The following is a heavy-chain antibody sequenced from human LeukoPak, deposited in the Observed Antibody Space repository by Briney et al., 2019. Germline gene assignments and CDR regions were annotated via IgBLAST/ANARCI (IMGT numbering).Heavy chain of an antibody. D-gene: IGHD3-10*01. V-gene: IGHV4-59*12. J-gene: IGHJ4*02. CDR2: IYYSGST. CDR1: GGSISSYC. Sequence: SETLSLTCTVSGGSISSYCWSWIRQPPGKGLEWIGYIYYSGSTNYNPSLKSRVTISVDKSKNQFSLKLSSVTAADTAVYYCAREDYGSGTYFDYWGQGTLVTVSS. CDR3: AREDYGSGTYFDY.